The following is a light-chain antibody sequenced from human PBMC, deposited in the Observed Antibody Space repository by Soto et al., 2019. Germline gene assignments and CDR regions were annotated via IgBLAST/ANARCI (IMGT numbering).Light chain of an antibody. Sequence: EIVLTQSPGTLSLSPGERATLSCRASQSVSSSYLAWYQQKPGQAPRLLIYGASSRATGIPDMFSGSGSGTDFTLTISRLEPEDFAVYYCQQYGSSSFTFGPGTKADIK. CDR3: QQYGSSSFT. CDR2: GAS. CDR1: QSVSSSY. V-gene: IGKV3-20*01. J-gene: IGKJ3*01.